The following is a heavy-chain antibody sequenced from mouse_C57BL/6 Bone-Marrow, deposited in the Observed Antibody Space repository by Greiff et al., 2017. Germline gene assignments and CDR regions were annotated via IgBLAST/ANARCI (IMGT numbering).Heavy chain of an antibody. D-gene: IGHD4-1*01. CDR2: INYDGSST. J-gene: IGHJ2*01. V-gene: IGHV5-16*01. CDR1: GFTFSDYY. CDR3: ARDRGGTGYFDY. Sequence: EVKVVESEGGLVQPGSSMKLSCTASGFTFSDYYMAWVRQVPEKGLEWVANINYDGSSTYYLDSLKSRFIISRDNAKNILYLQMSSLKSEDTATYYCARDRGGTGYFDYWGQGTTLTVSS.